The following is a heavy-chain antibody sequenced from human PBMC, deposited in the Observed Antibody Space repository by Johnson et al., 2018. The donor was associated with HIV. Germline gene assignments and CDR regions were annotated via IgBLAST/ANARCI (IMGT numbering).Heavy chain of an antibody. CDR1: GFTFSSYA. J-gene: IGHJ3*02. Sequence: QVQLVESGGGVVQPGRSLRLSCAASGFTFSSYAMHWVRQAPGKGLEWVAVISYDGSNKYYADSVKGRFTISRDNSKNTLYLQMNSLRDEDTAVYYRAGETRDGPAFDIWGQGTMVTVSS. CDR3: AGETRDGPAFDI. D-gene: IGHD5-24*01. V-gene: IGHV3-30-3*01. CDR2: ISYDGSNK.